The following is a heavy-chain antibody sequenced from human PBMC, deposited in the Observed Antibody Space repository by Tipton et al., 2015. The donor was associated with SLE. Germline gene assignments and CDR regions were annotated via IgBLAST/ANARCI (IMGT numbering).Heavy chain of an antibody. V-gene: IGHV4-4*07. J-gene: IGHJ3*02. Sequence: TLSLTCNVSGVSISSSYWSWIRQPAGKGLEWVGRIYTSGATDDNTSLNSRVTMSVDMSKNQIFLKMTSVTAAGAAVYFCARVWLNNAFDIWGQGTRVTVSS. D-gene: IGHD2/OR15-2a*01. CDR3: ARVWLNNAFDI. CDR2: IYTSGAT. CDR1: GVSISSSY.